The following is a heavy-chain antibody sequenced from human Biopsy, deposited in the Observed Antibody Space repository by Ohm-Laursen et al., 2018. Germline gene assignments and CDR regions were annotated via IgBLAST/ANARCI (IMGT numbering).Heavy chain of an antibody. CDR2: ISETTRTI. Sequence: SLRLSCTASGFTFSDYYMNWIRQAPGKGLEWVSYISETTRTIYYADSVKGRFIISRDNAKNSLYLQMNSLRAEDTAVYYCTRLAYYYYYGMDVWGQGTTVTVSS. CDR1: GFTFSDYY. V-gene: IGHV3-11*04. D-gene: IGHD2-21*01. J-gene: IGHJ6*02. CDR3: TRLAYYYYYGMDV.